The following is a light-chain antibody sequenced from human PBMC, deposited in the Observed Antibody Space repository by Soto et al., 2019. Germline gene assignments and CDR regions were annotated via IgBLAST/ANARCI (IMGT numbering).Light chain of an antibody. J-gene: IGKJ1*01. V-gene: IGKV3-15*01. CDR2: GAS. CDR3: QQYYDWWT. Sequence: EIVMTQSPATLSVSPGERATLSCRAGQSVSSNLAWYPQKPGQAPRLLIYGASTRATGIPARFSGSGSGTEFTLTISSLQSEDFAVYYCQQYYDWWTFGQGTKVEIK. CDR1: QSVSSN.